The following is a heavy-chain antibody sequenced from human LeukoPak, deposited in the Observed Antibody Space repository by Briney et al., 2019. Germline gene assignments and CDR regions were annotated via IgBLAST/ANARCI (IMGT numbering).Heavy chain of an antibody. V-gene: IGHV3-21*05. CDR3: ARDTFQPGLIDS. D-gene: IGHD2-2*01. Sequence: PGGSLRLSCAASGFTFSCFAMNWVRQAPGKGLEWISYINTDSSDIHYADSVKGRFTISRDNARNTLFLQLSSLRAEDSAVYYCARDTFQPGLIDSWGQGTLVTVSS. CDR2: INTDSSDI. CDR1: GFTFSCFA. J-gene: IGHJ4*02.